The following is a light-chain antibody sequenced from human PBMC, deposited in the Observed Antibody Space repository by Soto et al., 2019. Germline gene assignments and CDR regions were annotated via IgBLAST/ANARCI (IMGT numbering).Light chain of an antibody. CDR3: SSYTSSNTWV. J-gene: IGLJ3*02. CDR2: EVS. Sequence: QSALTQPASVSGSPGQSITISCTGTSSDVGDYNYVSCYQQHPGKAPKLMIYEVSNRPSGVSNRFSGSKSGNTASLTISGLQADDEADYYCSSYTSSNTWVFGGGTKVTVL. V-gene: IGLV2-14*01. CDR1: SSDVGDYNY.